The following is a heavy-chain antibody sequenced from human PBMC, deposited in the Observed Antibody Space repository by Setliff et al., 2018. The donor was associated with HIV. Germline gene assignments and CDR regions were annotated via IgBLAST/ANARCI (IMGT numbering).Heavy chain of an antibody. Sequence: SETLSLTCTVAGGSITGHYWSWIRQPPGKGPEWIGYISYSGISNYNPSLKSRVTISLGTSKNHLSLQLRSVTAADTAVYPCARQNIAAYWFDPWGQGTLVTVSS. CDR1: GGSITGHY. CDR2: ISYSGIS. D-gene: IGHD6-13*01. CDR3: ARQNIAAYWFDP. V-gene: IGHV4-59*11. J-gene: IGHJ5*02.